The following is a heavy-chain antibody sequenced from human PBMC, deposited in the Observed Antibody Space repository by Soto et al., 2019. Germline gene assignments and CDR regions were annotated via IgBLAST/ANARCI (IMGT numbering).Heavy chain of an antibody. CDR2: IYPGDSDT. J-gene: IGHJ3*02. D-gene: IGHD2-15*01. V-gene: IGHV5-51*01. Sequence: PGESLKISCKGSGYSFTSYWIGWVRQMPGKGLEWMGIIYPGDSDTRYSPSFQGQVTISADKSISTAYLQWSSLKASDTAMYYCARHLNWGYCSGGSCLNDAFDIWGQGKMVTVSS. CDR3: ARHLNWGYCSGGSCLNDAFDI. CDR1: GYSFTSYW.